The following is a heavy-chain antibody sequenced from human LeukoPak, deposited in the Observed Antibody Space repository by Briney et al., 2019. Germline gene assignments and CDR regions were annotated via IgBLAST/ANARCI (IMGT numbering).Heavy chain of an antibody. Sequence: SETLSLTCAVSGGSISSHYWSWIRQPPGKGLEWIAYIHYIGTTNYNPSLKSRVTISIDTSKKQFSVKLSSVTAADTAVYYCVRHYLGGDSGFDLWGQGTMVTVSS. CDR3: VRHYLGGDSGFDL. CDR2: IHYIGTT. J-gene: IGHJ3*01. V-gene: IGHV4-59*08. D-gene: IGHD3-16*01. CDR1: GGSISSHY.